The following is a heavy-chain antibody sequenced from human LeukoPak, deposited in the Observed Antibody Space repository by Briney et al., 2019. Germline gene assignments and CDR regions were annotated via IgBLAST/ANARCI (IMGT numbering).Heavy chain of an antibody. Sequence: GGSLRLSCAASGFSFSGYGMHWVRQAPGKGLEWVAVISYDGSNKYYTDSVKGRFTISRDNSKNTLYLQMNSLRAEDTAVYYCAKDRGLDYAPGDVWGLGTTVTVSS. CDR1: GFSFSGYG. V-gene: IGHV3-30*18. D-gene: IGHD4-17*01. CDR2: ISYDGSNK. CDR3: AKDRGLDYAPGDV. J-gene: IGHJ6*02.